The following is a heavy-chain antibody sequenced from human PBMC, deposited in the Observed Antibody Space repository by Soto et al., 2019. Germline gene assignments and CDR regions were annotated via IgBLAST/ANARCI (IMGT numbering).Heavy chain of an antibody. CDR1: GFMFTSYG. J-gene: IGHJ4*02. D-gene: IGHD6-19*01. V-gene: IGHV3-30*03. CDR3: TAAVATGY. CDR2: ISKDGSSK. Sequence: PGGSLRLSCAASGFMFTSYGMHWVRQAPGKGLEWVAAISKDGSSKVYADSVKGRFTISKDNSKNTLYLQMDSLRGDDTGVYYCTAAVATGYWGQGTLVTVSS.